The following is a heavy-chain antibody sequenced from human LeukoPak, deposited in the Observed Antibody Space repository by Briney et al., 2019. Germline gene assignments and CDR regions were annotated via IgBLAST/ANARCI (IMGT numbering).Heavy chain of an antibody. V-gene: IGHV3-11*01. D-gene: IGHD2-8*01. J-gene: IGHJ4*02. Sequence: GGSLRLSCAASGFTFSDYYMSWIRQAPGKGLEWVSYISSSGDIIYYADSVKGRFTISRDIAKNVLYLQMNSLRAEDTAVYYCARVGQMALDYWGQETLVTVSS. CDR3: ARVGQMALDY. CDR1: GFTFSDYY. CDR2: ISSSGDII.